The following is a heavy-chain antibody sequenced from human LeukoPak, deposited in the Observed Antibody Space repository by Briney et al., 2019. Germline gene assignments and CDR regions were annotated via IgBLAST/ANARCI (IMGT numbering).Heavy chain of an antibody. CDR3: VKDFWLDYGDW. CDR1: GFTFSSCP. J-gene: IGHJ4*02. D-gene: IGHD4-17*01. Sequence: GGSLRLSCAASGFTFSSCPMHWVRQAPGKGLEWVAYIYYDGNNKYYADSVKVRFTISRDKSKNTLYLQMNSLTTEDTAVYYCVKDFWLDYGDWGGQGTLVTVSS. CDR2: IYYDGNNK. V-gene: IGHV3-30*02.